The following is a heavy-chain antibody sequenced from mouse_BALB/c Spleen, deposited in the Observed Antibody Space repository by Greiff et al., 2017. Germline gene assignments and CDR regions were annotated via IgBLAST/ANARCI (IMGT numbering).Heavy chain of an antibody. J-gene: IGHJ2*01. V-gene: IGHV5-9*03. CDR2: ISSGGGNT. Sequence: EVKVVESGGGLVKPGGSLKLSCAASGFTFSSYTMSWVRQTPEKRLEWVATISSGGGNTYYPDSVKGRFTISRDNAKNNLYLQMSSLRAEDTALYDGARLNYGYYFDYWGQGTTLTVSA. CDR1: GFTFSSYT. CDR3: ARLNYGYYFDY. D-gene: IGHD1-2*01.